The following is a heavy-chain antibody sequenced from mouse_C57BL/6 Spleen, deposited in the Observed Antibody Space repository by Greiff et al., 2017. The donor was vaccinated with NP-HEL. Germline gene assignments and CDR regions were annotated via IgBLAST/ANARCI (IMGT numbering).Heavy chain of an antibody. J-gene: IGHJ3*01. V-gene: IGHV1-82*01. D-gene: IGHD2-2*01. CDR2: IYPGDGDT. CDR3: ARENYGYDAAWFAY. CDR1: GYAFSSSW. Sequence: VKLQESGPELVKPGASVKISCKASGYAFSSSWMNWVKQRPGKGLEWIGRIYPGDGDTNYNGKFKGKATLTADKSSSTAYMQLSSLTSEDSAVYFCARENYGYDAAWFAYGGQGTLVTVSA.